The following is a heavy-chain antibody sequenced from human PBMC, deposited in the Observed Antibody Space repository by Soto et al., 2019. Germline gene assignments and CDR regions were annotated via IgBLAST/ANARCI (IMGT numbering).Heavy chain of an antibody. Sequence: SETLSLTCPVSGGSISSYYLSWIRQPPGKGLEWIGYIYYSGSTNYNPSLKSRVTISVDTSKNQFSLKLSSVTAADTAVYYCARSMGPDYGDYEGAFDIWGQGTMVTVSS. CDR2: IYYSGST. J-gene: IGHJ3*02. V-gene: IGHV4-59*01. D-gene: IGHD4-17*01. CDR1: GGSISSYY. CDR3: ARSMGPDYGDYEGAFDI.